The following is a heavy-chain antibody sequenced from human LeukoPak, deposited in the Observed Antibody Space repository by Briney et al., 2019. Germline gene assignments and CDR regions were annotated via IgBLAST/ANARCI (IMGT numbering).Heavy chain of an antibody. CDR1: GFTFSSYW. V-gene: IGHV3-7*01. D-gene: IGHD6-19*01. Sequence: QAGGSLRLSCAASGFTFSSYWMSWARQAPGKGLEWVANIKQYGSEKYYVDSVKGRFTISRDNAKNSLYLQMNSLRAEDTGVYYCVRGTSGWYSRGWFDPWGQGTLVTVSS. CDR2: IKQYGSEK. CDR3: VRGTSGWYSRGWFDP. J-gene: IGHJ5*02.